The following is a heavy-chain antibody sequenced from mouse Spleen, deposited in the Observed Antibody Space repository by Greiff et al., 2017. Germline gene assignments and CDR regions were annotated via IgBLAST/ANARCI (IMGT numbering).Heavy chain of an antibody. V-gene: IGHV6-3*01. CDR3: TGSYGDYPYYYAMDY. Sequence: EVKLMESGGGLVQPGGSMKLSCVASGFTFSNYWMNWVRQSPEKGLEWVAQIRLKSDNYATHYAESVKGRFTISRDDSKSSVYLQMNNLRAEDTGIYYCTGSYGDYPYYYAMDYWGQGTSVTVSS. CDR2: IRLKSDNYAT. D-gene: IGHD2-13*01. J-gene: IGHJ4*01. CDR1: GFTFSNYW.